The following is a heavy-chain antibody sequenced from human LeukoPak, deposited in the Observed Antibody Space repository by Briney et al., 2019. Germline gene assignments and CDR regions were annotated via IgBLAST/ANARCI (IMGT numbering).Heavy chain of an antibody. Sequence: SETLSLTCTVSGGSISRYYWSWIRQPPGKGLEWMGYIYYSGSTNYNPSLKSRVTISVDTSKNQFSLKLSSVTAADTAVYYCARAYSSSSWCFDYWGQGTLVTVSS. CDR2: IYYSGST. D-gene: IGHD6-6*01. CDR1: GGSISRYY. CDR3: ARAYSSSSWCFDY. J-gene: IGHJ4*02. V-gene: IGHV4-59*01.